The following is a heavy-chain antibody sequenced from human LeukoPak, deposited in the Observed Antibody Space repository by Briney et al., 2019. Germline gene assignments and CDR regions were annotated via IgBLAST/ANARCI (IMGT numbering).Heavy chain of an antibody. CDR1: GGTFSSYA. J-gene: IGHJ4*02. CDR3: ARGHLDDPDSSGYHSLLFDY. Sequence: ASVKVSCKASGGTFSSYAISWVRQAPGQGLEWMGGIIPIFGTANYAQKFQGRVTITTDESTSTAYMELSSLRSEDTAVYYCARGHLDDPDSSGYHSLLFDYWGQGTLVTVSS. V-gene: IGHV1-69*05. CDR2: IIPIFGTA. D-gene: IGHD3-22*01.